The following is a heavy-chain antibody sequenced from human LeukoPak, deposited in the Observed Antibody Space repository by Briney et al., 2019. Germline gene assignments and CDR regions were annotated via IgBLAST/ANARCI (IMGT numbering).Heavy chain of an antibody. V-gene: IGHV3-11*01. Sequence: GSLRLSCAASGFNFSDYYMSWIRQAPGKGLEWVSYISYSVSTKYYADSVKGRFTISRDNSKNTLYLQMNSLRAEDTAVYYCAKGRRDGYNFDFDHWGQGTLVTVSS. J-gene: IGHJ4*02. CDR1: GFNFSDYY. D-gene: IGHD5-24*01. CDR3: AKGRRDGYNFDFDH. CDR2: ISYSVSTK.